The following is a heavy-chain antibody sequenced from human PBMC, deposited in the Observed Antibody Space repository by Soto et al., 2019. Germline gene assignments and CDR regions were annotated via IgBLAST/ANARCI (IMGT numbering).Heavy chain of an antibody. CDR2: ISYAGSNK. Sequence: QVQLVESGGGVVQPGRSLRLSCAASGFIFNTYGMHWVRQAPGKGLEWVAVISYAGSNKYYAGSVKGRLTISRDNSKNILYRQRNSLRAEDTAVYYCAKGQDCSTTSCYFYFYGTDVWGQGTKVAVSS. CDR1: GFIFNTYG. CDR3: AKGQDCSTTSCYFYFYGTDV. V-gene: IGHV3-30*18. D-gene: IGHD2-2*01. J-gene: IGHJ6*02.